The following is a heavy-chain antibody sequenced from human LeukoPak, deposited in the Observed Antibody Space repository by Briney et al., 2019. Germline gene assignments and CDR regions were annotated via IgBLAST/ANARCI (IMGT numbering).Heavy chain of an antibody. CDR1: GYTFTSYY. D-gene: IGHD6-19*01. Sequence: ASVKVSCKASGYTFTSYYMHWVRQAPGQGLEWMGIINPSGGSTSHAQKFQGRVTMTRDTSTSTVYMELSSLRSEDTAVYYCATAIAVAGVDYWGQGTLVTVSS. V-gene: IGHV1-46*03. CDR2: INPSGGST. J-gene: IGHJ4*02. CDR3: ATAIAVAGVDY.